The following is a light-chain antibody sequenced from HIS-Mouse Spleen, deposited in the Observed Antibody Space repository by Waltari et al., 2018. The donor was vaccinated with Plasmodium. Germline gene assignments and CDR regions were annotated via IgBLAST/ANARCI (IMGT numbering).Light chain of an antibody. J-gene: IGKJ4*01. V-gene: IGKV1-33*01. CDR2: DAS. CDR1: QDISNY. Sequence: DIQMTQSPSSLSASVGDRVTITCQASQDISNYLNWYQQKQGKAPKLLIYDASNLETGVPSRFSGSGSGTDFTFTISSLQPEDIATYYCQQYDNLPLIFGGGTKVEIK. CDR3: QQYDNLPLI.